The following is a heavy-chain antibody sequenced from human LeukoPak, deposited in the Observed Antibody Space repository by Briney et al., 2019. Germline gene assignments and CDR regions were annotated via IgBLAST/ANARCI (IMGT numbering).Heavy chain of an antibody. Sequence: TANYAQKFQGRVTITADKSTSTTYMELSSLRSEDTAVYYCARGGIRYCSGGSCYSSYYFDYWGQGTLVTVSS. CDR2: TA. J-gene: IGHJ4*02. CDR3: ARGGIRYCSGGSCYSSYYFDY. V-gene: IGHV1-69*06. D-gene: IGHD2-15*01.